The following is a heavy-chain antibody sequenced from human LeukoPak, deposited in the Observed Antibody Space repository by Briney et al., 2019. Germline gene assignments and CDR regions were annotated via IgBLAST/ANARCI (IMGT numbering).Heavy chain of an antibody. CDR3: ARGLSTMVRGVNKNDY. Sequence: GGSPRLSCAASGFTFSSYSMNWVRQAPGKGLEWVSSISSSSSYIYYADSVKGRFTISRDNAKNSLYLQMNSLRAEDTAVYYCARGLSTMVRGVNKNDYWGQGTLVTVSS. D-gene: IGHD3-10*01. V-gene: IGHV3-21*01. CDR2: ISSSSSYI. J-gene: IGHJ4*02. CDR1: GFTFSSYS.